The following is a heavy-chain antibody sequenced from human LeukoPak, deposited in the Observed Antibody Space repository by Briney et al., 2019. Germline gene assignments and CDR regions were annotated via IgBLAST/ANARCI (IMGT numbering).Heavy chain of an antibody. J-gene: IGHJ4*02. V-gene: IGHV3-11*01. CDR2: ISSSGSTI. D-gene: IGHD6-13*01. CDR1: GFTFSDYY. Sequence: GGSLRLSCAASGFTFSDYYMSWIRQASGRGLEWVSYISSSGSTIYYPDSVKGRFTISRDNAKTSLYLQMNSLRADDTAVYYCAIGIAAAGIDYWGQGTLVTVSS. CDR3: AIGIAAAGIDY.